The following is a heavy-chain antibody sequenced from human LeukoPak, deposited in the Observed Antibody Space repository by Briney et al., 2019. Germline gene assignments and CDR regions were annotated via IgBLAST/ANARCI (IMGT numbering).Heavy chain of an antibody. V-gene: IGHV3-23*01. CDR2: ISGFGGST. J-gene: IGHJ5*02. CDR1: GFTFSDYA. D-gene: IGHD2-2*01. CDR3: ARPKYSNSYYWFDP. Sequence: GGSLRLSCAASGFTFSDYAMTWVRQAPGKGLEWVSGISGFGGSTYYADSMKGRFTISRDNSKNTLFLRMHSLRADDTAVYYCARPKYSNSYYWFDPWGQGTLVTVSS.